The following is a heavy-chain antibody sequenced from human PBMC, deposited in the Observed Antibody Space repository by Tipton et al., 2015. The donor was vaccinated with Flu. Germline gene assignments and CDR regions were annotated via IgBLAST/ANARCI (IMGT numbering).Heavy chain of an antibody. CDR2: ISYDGSNK. V-gene: IGHV3-30*18. D-gene: IGHD2-2*03. Sequence: SLRLSCAASGFTFSSYGMHWVRQAPGKGLEWVAVISYDGSNKYYADSVKGRFTISRDNSKNTLYLQMNSLRAEDTAVYYCAKALDSYYYYYGMDVWGQGP. CDR1: GFTFSSYG. CDR3: AKALDSYYYYYGMDV. J-gene: IGHJ6*02.